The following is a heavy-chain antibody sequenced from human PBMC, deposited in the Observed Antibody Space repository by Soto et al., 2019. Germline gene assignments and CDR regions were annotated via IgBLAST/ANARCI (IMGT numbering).Heavy chain of an antibody. CDR3: AKDPHTVNMEYWYFDL. D-gene: IGHD4-17*01. V-gene: IGHV3-23*01. CDR1: GFTFSSYA. J-gene: IGHJ2*01. CDR2: ISGSGGST. Sequence: EVQLLESGGGLVQPGGSLRLSCAASGFTFSSYAMSWVRQAPGKGLEWVSGISGSGGSTYYADSVKGRFTISRDNSKNTLYLHMNSLRAEDTAVYYCAKDPHTVNMEYWYFDLWGRGTLVTVSS.